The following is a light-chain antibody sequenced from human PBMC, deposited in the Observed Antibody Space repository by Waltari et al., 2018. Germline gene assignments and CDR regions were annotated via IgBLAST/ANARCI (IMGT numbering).Light chain of an antibody. CDR3: ALYMGSGIWV. J-gene: IGLJ3*02. CDR1: SGSRSTTSY. V-gene: IGLV8-61*01. Sequence: QTVVTQEPSLSVSPGGTVTLNSALSSGSRSTTSYATWYQQTPGQAPRTLVYKANARSSGVPDRFSGSILGNTAALTITGAQADDESDYYCALYMGSGIWVFGGGTRLTVL. CDR2: KAN.